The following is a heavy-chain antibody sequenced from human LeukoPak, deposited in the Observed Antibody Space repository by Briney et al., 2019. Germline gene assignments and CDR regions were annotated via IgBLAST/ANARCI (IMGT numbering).Heavy chain of an antibody. CDR2: IWYDGSNK. D-gene: IGHD4-17*01. J-gene: IGHJ4*02. Sequence: GRSLRLSCAASGFTFSSYGMHWVRQAPGKGLEWVAVIWYDGSNKYYADSVKGRFTISRDNSKNTLYLQMNSLRAEDTAVYYCARDPNVGYGDAYFDYWGQGTLVTVSS. CDR3: ARDPNVGYGDAYFDY. V-gene: IGHV3-33*01. CDR1: GFTFSSYG.